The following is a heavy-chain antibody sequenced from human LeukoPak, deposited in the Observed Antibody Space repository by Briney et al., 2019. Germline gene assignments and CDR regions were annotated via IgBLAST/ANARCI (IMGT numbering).Heavy chain of an antibody. V-gene: IGHV4-39*07. J-gene: IGHJ6*02. Sequence: PSETLSLTCTVSGGSISSSSYYWGWIRQPPGKGLEWIGSIYYSGSTYYNPSLKSRVTISVDTSKNQFSLKLSSVTAADTAVYYCARDKVVVVPAAMRVGYYYGMDVWGQGTTVTVSS. D-gene: IGHD2-2*01. CDR1: GGSISSSSYY. CDR2: IYYSGST. CDR3: ARDKVVVVPAAMRVGYYYGMDV.